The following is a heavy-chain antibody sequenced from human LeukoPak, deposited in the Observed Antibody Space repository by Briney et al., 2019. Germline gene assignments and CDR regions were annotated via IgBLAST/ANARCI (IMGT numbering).Heavy chain of an antibody. V-gene: IGHV1-18*01. J-gene: IGHJ5*02. CDR2: ISAYNGNT. CDR1: GYTFTSYG. CDR3: AREDCSGGSCYLNWFDP. Sequence: ASVKVSCKASGYTFTSYGISWVRQAPGQGLEWMGWISAYNGNTNYAQKLQGRVTMTTDTSTSTAYMELRSLRSDDTAVYYCAREDCSGGSCYLNWFDPWGQGTLVIVSS. D-gene: IGHD2-15*01.